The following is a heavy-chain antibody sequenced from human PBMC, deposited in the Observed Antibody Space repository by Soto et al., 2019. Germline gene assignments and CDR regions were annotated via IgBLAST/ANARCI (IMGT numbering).Heavy chain of an antibody. Sequence: GESLKVSFKVSGSTIIDYCIRCVLQMPGKGLEWMGIISPGDSDTRYSPSFQGKVTISAAKYISTAYLQWTSLKASDTAMYYCARLPYCGGDCYPPNYYSGMDVWRQGTTVTVSS. D-gene: IGHD2-21*02. CDR2: ISPGDSDT. CDR3: ARLPYCGGDCYPPNYYSGMDV. CDR1: GSTIIDYC. J-gene: IGHJ6*02. V-gene: IGHV5-51*01.